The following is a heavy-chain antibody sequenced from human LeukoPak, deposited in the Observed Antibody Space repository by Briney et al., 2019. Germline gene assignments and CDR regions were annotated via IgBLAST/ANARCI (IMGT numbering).Heavy chain of an antibody. V-gene: IGHV4-34*01. CDR3: ASLRGYSS. CDR2: INHSRST. Sequence: AAETLSLTCGVYCGSFSGYYWSWIPQPPGKGLGWIGEINHSRSTNFNPSLNSRVTISVETSKNLFSLKLSSVTAADTAVYYCASLRGYSSWGQGTLVT. D-gene: IGHD5-18*01. CDR1: CGSFSGYY. J-gene: IGHJ4*02.